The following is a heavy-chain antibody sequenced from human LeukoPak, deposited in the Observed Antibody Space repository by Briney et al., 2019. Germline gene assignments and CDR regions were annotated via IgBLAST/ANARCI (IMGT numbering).Heavy chain of an antibody. CDR2: VNTDGSST. J-gene: IGHJ3*02. Sequence: GGSLRLSCAASGFTFSSYWMFGVRQPPGKGLVWVSRVNTDGSSTTYADSVKGRFTISRDNAKNTLYLQMSSLRAEDTALYYCARGSDAFDIWGQGTMVTVSS. CDR3: ARGSDAFDI. V-gene: IGHV3-74*01. CDR1: GFTFSSYW.